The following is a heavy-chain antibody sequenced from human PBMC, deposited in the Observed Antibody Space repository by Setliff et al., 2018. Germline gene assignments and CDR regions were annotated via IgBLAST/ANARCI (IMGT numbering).Heavy chain of an antibody. CDR1: GGSFSGYY. D-gene: IGHD2-21*01. CDR2: IYYSGST. J-gene: IGHJ3*02. V-gene: IGHV4-34*01. CDR3: ARVRWSQFRDAFDI. Sequence: PSETLSLTCAVYGGSFSGYYMQWVRQPPGKGLEWIGSIYYSGSTYYNPSLKSRVTISVDTSKNQFSLKLSSVTAADTAVYYCARVRWSQFRDAFDIWGQGTMVTVSS.